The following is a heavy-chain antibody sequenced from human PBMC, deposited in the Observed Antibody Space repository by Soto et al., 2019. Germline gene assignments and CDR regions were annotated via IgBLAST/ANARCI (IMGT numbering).Heavy chain of an antibody. D-gene: IGHD3-9*01. CDR1: GFTFSSYA. CDR3: AKLVGTKYYDILTGYYNI. V-gene: IGHV3-23*01. CDR2: TSGSGGST. J-gene: IGHJ4*02. Sequence: GGSLRLSCAASGFTFSSYAMSWVRQAPGKGLEWVSATSGSGGSTYYADSVKGRFTISRDNSKNTLYLQMNSLRAEDTAVYYCAKLVGTKYYDILTGYYNIWGQGTLVTVSS.